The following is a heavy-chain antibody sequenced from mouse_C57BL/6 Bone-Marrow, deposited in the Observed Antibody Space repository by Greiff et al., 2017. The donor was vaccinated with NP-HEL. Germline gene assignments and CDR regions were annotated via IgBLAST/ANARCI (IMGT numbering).Heavy chain of an antibody. CDR3: ARKEFACGDYGAWFAY. D-gene: IGHD2-13*01. Sequence: VQLQQSGPELVKPGASVKISCKASGYTFTDYYINWVKQRPGQGLEWIGWIYPGSGNTKYNEKFKGKATLTVDTSSSTAYMQLSSLTSEDSAVYFCARKEFACGDYGAWFAYWGQGTLVTVSA. V-gene: IGHV1-84*01. J-gene: IGHJ3*01. CDR1: GYTFTDYY. CDR2: IYPGSGNT.